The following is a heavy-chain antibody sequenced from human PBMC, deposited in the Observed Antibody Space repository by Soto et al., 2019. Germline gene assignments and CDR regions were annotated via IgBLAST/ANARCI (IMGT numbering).Heavy chain of an antibody. CDR2: IYDSGKT. J-gene: IGHJ4*02. V-gene: IGHV4-30-4*01. CDR3: AGREESRPWLAFDY. D-gene: IGHD3-22*01. Sequence: LCGGSISSGDSYWSWIRQPPGKGLEWIAYIYDSGKTYHNPSLESRVTISVDTSKNQFTLRLHSVTAADTAVYYCAGREESRPWLAFDYWGQGTLVTVSS. CDR1: GGSISSGDSY.